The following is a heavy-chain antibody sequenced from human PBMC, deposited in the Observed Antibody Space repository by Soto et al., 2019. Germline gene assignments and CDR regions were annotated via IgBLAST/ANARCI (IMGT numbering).Heavy chain of an antibody. J-gene: IGHJ4*02. CDR1: GFAFSSYG. CDR2: ISYDGSLQ. Sequence: QAQLVESGGGVVQPGRSLRLSCAASGFAFSSYGMHWVRQAPGTGLEWVAVISYDGSLQHYADSVKGRFTISRDNSKNMLLLQISSLRAVDTAVYYCVSDRGYGHASVPYSWGQGTLVSVSS. CDR3: VSDRGYGHASVPYS. V-gene: IGHV3-30*03. D-gene: IGHD5-18*01.